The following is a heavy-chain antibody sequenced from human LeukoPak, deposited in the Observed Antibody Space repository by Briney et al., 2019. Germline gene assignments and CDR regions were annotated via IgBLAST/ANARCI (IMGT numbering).Heavy chain of an antibody. J-gene: IGHJ4*02. D-gene: IGHD6-19*01. CDR2: IYHSGST. Sequence: SETLSLTCAVSGYSISSGYYWGWIRQPPGQGLEWIGSIYHSGSTYYNPSLKSRVTISVDTSKNQFSLKLSSVTAADTAVYYCARDLMSSGSGFDYWGQGTLVTVSS. CDR3: ARDLMSSGSGFDY. CDR1: GYSISSGYY. V-gene: IGHV4-38-2*02.